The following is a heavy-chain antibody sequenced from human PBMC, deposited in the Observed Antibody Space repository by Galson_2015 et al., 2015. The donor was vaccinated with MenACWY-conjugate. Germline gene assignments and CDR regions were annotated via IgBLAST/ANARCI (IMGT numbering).Heavy chain of an antibody. CDR1: GFTFSSYW. V-gene: IGHV3-74*01. CDR3: ARSYVPGSDRKNYYMDV. D-gene: IGHD3-16*01. J-gene: IGHJ6*03. Sequence: SLRLSCAASGFTFSSYWMHWVRQAPGKGLVWISRVNSDGSGTGYADSVMGRFTISRDNAKNMLFLQMNSLKVEDTAVYYCARSYVPGSDRKNYYMDVWGRGTTV. CDR2: VNSDGSGT.